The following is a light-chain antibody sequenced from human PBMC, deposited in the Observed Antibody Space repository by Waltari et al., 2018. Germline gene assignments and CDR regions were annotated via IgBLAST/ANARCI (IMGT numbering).Light chain of an antibody. V-gene: IGLV2-14*01. CDR3: SSQSSNDVVL. J-gene: IGLJ2*01. CDR2: DVS. Sequence: QSALTQPASVSGSPGQSVTIFCAGTSNDVGGYNSVSWYQEYPGQAPRVIIYDVSDRPSGVSARFSGSKSGNTASLTISGLQAEDEADHYCSSQSSNDVVLFGGGTKLTVL. CDR1: SNDVGGYNS.